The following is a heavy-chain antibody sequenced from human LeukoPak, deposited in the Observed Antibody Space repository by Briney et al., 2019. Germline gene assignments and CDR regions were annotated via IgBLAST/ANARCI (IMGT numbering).Heavy chain of an antibody. Sequence: SETLSLTCTVSGGSISSSSYYWGWIRQPPGKGLEWIGSIYYSGSTYYNPSLKSRVTISVDTFKNQFSLKLSSVTAADTAVYYCARLPRGYSGYDLQYDYWGQGTLVTVSS. CDR2: IYYSGST. V-gene: IGHV4-39*01. CDR3: ARLPRGYSGYDLQYDY. D-gene: IGHD5-12*01. CDR1: GGSISSSSYY. J-gene: IGHJ4*02.